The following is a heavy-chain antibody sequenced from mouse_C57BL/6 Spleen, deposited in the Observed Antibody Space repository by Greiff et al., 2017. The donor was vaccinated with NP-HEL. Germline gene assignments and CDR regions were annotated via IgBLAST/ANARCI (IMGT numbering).Heavy chain of an antibody. J-gene: IGHJ2*01. Sequence: EVKVVESGPELVKPGDSVKISCKASGYSFTGYFMNWVMQSHGKSLEWIGRINPYNGDTFYNQKFKGKATLTVDKSSSTAHMELRSLTSEDSAVYYCARYYYGSSFEVYFDYWGQGTTLTVSS. CDR2: INPYNGDT. CDR1: GYSFTGYF. CDR3: ARYYYGSSFEVYFDY. V-gene: IGHV1-20*01. D-gene: IGHD1-1*01.